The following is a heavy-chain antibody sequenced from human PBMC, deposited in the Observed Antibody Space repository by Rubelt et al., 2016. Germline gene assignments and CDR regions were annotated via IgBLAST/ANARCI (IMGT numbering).Heavy chain of an antibody. J-gene: IGHJ4*02. D-gene: IGHD2-21*01. Sequence: KGLEWIGYISYNGRTSYNPSLQSRVTISVDTSKNQFSLKLSSVPAADTAVYFCARLFPKHRQGAEFWGQGTLVTVSS. CDR2: ISYNGRT. V-gene: IGHV4-39*01. CDR3: ARLFPKHRQGAEF.